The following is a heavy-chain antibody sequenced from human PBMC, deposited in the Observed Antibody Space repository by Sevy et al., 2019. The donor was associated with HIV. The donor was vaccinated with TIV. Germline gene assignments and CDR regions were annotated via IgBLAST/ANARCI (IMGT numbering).Heavy chain of an antibody. CDR3: ASHSDFDY. J-gene: IGHJ4*02. CDR1: GFTISNVY. CDR2: IKSEAHGGTV. V-gene: IGHV3-15*07. Sequence: GGSLRLSCVVSGFTISNVYLNWVRQAPGKGLEWFGRIKSEAHGGTVDYAAAVEVRFIISRDNSKCTLYLQMNSLKTEDTAEYFCASHSDFDYWGQGALVTVSS.